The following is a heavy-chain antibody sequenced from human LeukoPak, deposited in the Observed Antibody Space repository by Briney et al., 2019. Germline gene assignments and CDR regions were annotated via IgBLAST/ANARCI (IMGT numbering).Heavy chain of an antibody. Sequence: SETLSLTCTVSGGPIRTYYWSWTRQPPGRGLEWIGSIYSTGKTRYRPSLKSRVTISVDTSKSQFSLKLSSVTAADTAVYYCARHVGYCSGGRCYIHFDYWGQGTLVTVSS. CDR3: ARHVGYCSGGRCYIHFDY. V-gene: IGHV4-59*08. CDR2: IYSTGKT. J-gene: IGHJ4*02. D-gene: IGHD2-15*01. CDR1: GGPIRTYY.